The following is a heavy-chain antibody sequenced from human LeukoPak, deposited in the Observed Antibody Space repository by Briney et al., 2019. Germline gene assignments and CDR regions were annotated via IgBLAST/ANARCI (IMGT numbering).Heavy chain of an antibody. J-gene: IGHJ4*02. Sequence: GGSLRLSCAASGFTVSKNYMSWVRQAPGKGLECVSVIYTGDSTYYVDSVKGRFTISRDNSKNTLYLQMNSLRAEDTAVYYCAKDRSPYSGSYSRNAIDYWGQGTLVTVSS. V-gene: IGHV3-53*01. CDR2: IYTGDST. CDR3: AKDRSPYSGSYSRNAIDY. CDR1: GFTVSKNY. D-gene: IGHD1-26*01.